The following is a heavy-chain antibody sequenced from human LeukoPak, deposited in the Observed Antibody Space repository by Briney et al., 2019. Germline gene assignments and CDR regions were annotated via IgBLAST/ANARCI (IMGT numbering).Heavy chain of an antibody. D-gene: IGHD6-19*01. CDR2: IYYSGST. J-gene: IGHJ4*02. Sequence: SETLSLTCTVSGGSISSYYWSWIWQPPGKGLEWIGYIYYSGSTNYNPSLKSRVTISVDTSKNQFSLKLSSVTAADTAVYYCARVGYSSGWYPPYYFDYWGQGTLVTVSS. V-gene: IGHV4-59*01. CDR1: GGSISSYY. CDR3: ARVGYSSGWYPPYYFDY.